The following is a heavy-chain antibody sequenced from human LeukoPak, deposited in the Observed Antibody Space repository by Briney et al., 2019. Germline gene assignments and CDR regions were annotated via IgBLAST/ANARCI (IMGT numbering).Heavy chain of an antibody. J-gene: IGHJ4*02. CDR1: GFTFSSYA. CDR3: AKDYLRLTETNFDY. D-gene: IGHD1-20*01. V-gene: IGHV3-23*01. CDR2: ISGSGGST. Sequence: PGGSLRLSCAASGFTFSSYAMSWVRQAPGKGLEGVSAISGSGGSTYYADSVKGRFTISRDNSKNTLYLQMNSLRAEDTAVYYCAKDYLRLTETNFDYWGQGTLVTVSS.